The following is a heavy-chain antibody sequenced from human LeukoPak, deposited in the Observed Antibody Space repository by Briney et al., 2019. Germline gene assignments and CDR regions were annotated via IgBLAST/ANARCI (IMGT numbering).Heavy chain of an antibody. J-gene: IGHJ4*02. CDR2: ISSSSSTI. CDR1: GFTFSSYS. V-gene: IGHV3-48*02. CDR3: ARANYDFWSGYLSELGGYFDY. Sequence: PGGSLRLSCAASGFTFSSYSMNWVRQAPGKGLEWVSYISSSSSTIYYADSVKGRFTISRDNAKNSLYLQMNSLRDEDTAVYYCARANYDFWSGYLSELGGYFDYWGQGTLVTVSS. D-gene: IGHD3-3*01.